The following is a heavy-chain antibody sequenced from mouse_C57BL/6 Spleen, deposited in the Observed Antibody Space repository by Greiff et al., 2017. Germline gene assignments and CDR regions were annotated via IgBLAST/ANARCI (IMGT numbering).Heavy chain of an antibody. D-gene: IGHD2-1*01. J-gene: IGHJ4*01. CDR3: ARYRGNYYAMDY. Sequence: EVKLVESGGGLVQPGGSLSLSCAASGFTFTDYYMSWVRQPPGKALEWLGFIRNKANGYTTEYSASVKGRFTISRDNSKSILYLQMNALRAEDSATYYCARYRGNYYAMDYWGQGTSVTVSS. CDR2: IRNKANGYTT. V-gene: IGHV7-3*01. CDR1: GFTFTDYY.